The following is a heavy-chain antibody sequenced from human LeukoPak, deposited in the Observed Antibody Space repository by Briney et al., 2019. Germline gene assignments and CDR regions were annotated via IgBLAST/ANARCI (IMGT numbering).Heavy chain of an antibody. CDR3: ARPTYAGPAGTLYYGMDV. V-gene: IGHV3-48*03. J-gene: IGHJ6*02. Sequence: PGGSLRLSCAASGFTFGSYEMNWVRQAPGKGLEWVSHISSSGSTIYHADSVKGRFTISRDNAKNSLYLQMNRLRAEDTAVYYCARPTYAGPAGTLYYGMDVWGQGTTVTVSS. D-gene: IGHD6-13*01. CDR2: ISSSGSTI. CDR1: GFTFGSYE.